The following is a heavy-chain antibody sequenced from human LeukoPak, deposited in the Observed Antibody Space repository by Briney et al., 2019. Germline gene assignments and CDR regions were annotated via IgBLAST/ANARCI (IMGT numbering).Heavy chain of an antibody. V-gene: IGHV1-69*05. CDR1: GGTFSSYA. J-gene: IGHJ4*02. CDR2: IIPIFGTA. Sequence: SVKVSCKASGGTFSSYAISWVRQAPGQGLEWMGGIIPIFGTANYAQKLQGRVTMTTDTSTSTAYMELRSLRSDDTAVYYCARGSDDYYDSSGYYGYWGQGTLVTVSS. D-gene: IGHD3-22*01. CDR3: ARGSDDYYDSSGYYGY.